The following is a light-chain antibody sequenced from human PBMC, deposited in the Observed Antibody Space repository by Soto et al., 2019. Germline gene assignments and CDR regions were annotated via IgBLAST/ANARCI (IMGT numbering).Light chain of an antibody. J-gene: IGKJ1*01. CDR1: QSINTK. Sequence: DIQMTQSPSSLSSSVSERFTITCRASQSINTKLNWYQQKPGKVPNLLIYAASSLQTGVPSRFSGSGSGTDFTLTISSLQPEDFATYYCQQSYKSPPTFGPGTKVDI. V-gene: IGKV1-39*01. CDR3: QQSYKSPPT. CDR2: AAS.